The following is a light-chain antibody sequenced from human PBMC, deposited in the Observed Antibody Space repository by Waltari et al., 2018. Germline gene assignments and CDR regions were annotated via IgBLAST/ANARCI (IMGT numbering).Light chain of an antibody. Sequence: QSALTQPASMSGSPGQSITISCTGTSSDVGDYNFISWYQQRPGKTPALLVYDVSHRPSGVSTRFSGSKSGNTAALTISGLQAEDEADYYCSSYTSSTTGIFGGGTKLTVL. CDR2: DVS. V-gene: IGLV2-14*01. CDR3: SSYTSSTTGI. J-gene: IGLJ2*01. CDR1: SSDVGDYNF.